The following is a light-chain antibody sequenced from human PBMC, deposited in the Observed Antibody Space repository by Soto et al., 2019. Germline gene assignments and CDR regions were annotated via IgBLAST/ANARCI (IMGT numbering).Light chain of an antibody. CDR2: DAS. CDR3: QQRSVWPIT. Sequence: EIVLTQSPGTLSLSPGERATLPCRASQSVSSSYLAWYQQKPGQSPRLLIYDASHRATGVPARFSGSGSGTDFTLTISGLEPEDFAVYYCQQRSVWPITFGQGTRLEIK. V-gene: IGKV3D-20*02. CDR1: QSVSSSY. J-gene: IGKJ5*01.